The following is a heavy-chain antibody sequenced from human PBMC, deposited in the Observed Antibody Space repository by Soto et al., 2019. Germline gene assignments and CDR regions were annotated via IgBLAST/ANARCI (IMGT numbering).Heavy chain of an antibody. J-gene: IGHJ4*02. CDR1: GFRFDDYV. Sequence: EVQLVESGGGLVQPGRSLRLSCVASGFRFDDYVMHWVRQVPGKGLEWVSGISWNSGDIDYADSVKGRFTISRDNAMNSLYLQMNSLRPEDTALYYCARGLSAVPSYLDYWGQGTLLTVSS. V-gene: IGHV3-9*01. D-gene: IGHD3-16*01. CDR2: ISWNSGDI. CDR3: ARGLSAVPSYLDY.